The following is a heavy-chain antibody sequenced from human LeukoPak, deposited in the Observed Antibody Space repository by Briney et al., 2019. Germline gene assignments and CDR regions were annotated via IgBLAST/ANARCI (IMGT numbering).Heavy chain of an antibody. CDR3: AKDPTYYYDSSGYSYFDY. Sequence: PGGSLRLSCAASGFTFSNYAMSWVRQAPGKGLEWVSGITGSGGSTYYADSVKGRFTISRDNSKNTLYLQMNSLRAEDTAVYYCAKDPTYYYDSSGYSYFDYWGQGTLVTVSS. D-gene: IGHD3-22*01. J-gene: IGHJ4*02. V-gene: IGHV3-23*01. CDR1: GFTFSNYA. CDR2: ITGSGGST.